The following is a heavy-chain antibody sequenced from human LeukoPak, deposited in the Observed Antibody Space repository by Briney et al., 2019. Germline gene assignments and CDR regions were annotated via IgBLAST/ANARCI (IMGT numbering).Heavy chain of an antibody. CDR2: INPNSGGT. V-gene: IGHV1-2*02. CDR1: GCTFTGYY. J-gene: IGHJ4*02. CDR3: ARDRGELLPEYYFDY. D-gene: IGHD1-26*01. Sequence: ASVNVSCKASGCTFTGYYMHWVRQAPGQGLEGMGGINPNSGGTNYAQKFERKVTRTRDTSISTAYIEPSRVRSDDTAVYYCARDRGELLPEYYFDYWGKGPLVSVSS.